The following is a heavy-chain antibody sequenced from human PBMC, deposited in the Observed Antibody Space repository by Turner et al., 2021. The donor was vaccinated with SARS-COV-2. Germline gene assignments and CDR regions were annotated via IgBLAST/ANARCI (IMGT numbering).Heavy chain of an antibody. Sequence: LVESGGGLVKQGRSLRLSCTASGFTFGDYAMSWVRKAPWKGLEWVGFIRSKAYGGTIEYAASVKGRFTISRDDSKSIAYLQMNSLKTEDTAVYYCTTYTDWGQGTLVTVSS. J-gene: IGHJ4*02. CDR3: TTYTD. D-gene: IGHD2-2*02. CDR1: GFTFGDYA. V-gene: IGHV3-49*04. CDR2: IRSKAYGGTI.